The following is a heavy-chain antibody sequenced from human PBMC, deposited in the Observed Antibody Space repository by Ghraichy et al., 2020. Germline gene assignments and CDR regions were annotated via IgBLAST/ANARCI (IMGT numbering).Heavy chain of an antibody. CDR1: GFTVSSNY. V-gene: IGHV3-66*01. J-gene: IGHJ6*02. D-gene: IGHD6-19*01. CDR3: ARESAAGRYYYGMDV. CDR2: IYSGGST. Sequence: GVLNISCAASGFTVSSNYMSWVRQAPGKGLEWVSVIYSGGSTYYADSVKGRFTISRDNSKNTLYLQMNSLRAEDTAVYYCARESAAGRYYYGMDVWGQGTTVTVSS.